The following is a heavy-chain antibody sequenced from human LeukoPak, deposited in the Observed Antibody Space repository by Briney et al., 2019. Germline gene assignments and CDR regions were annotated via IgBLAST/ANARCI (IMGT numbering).Heavy chain of an antibody. V-gene: IGHV3-7*01. CDR2: IKQGGSEK. J-gene: IGHJ4*02. Sequence: GGSLRLSCAPSGFTFTTYWMGWVRQSPVKGLEWVASIKQGGSEKHYVDSVKGRFTISRDNAQNSLYLQMNSLRAEDTAVYYCATNTYSSSSAYWGQGTLVTVSS. D-gene: IGHD6-6*01. CDR3: ATNTYSSSSAY. CDR1: GFTFTTYW.